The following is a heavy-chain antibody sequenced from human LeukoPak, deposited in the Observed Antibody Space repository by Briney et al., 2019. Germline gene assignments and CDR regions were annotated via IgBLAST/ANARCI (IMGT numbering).Heavy chain of an antibody. Sequence: GGSLRLSCAASGFIFSDYYMSWIRQAPGKGLEWVSYISSSGSSIYYADSVKGRFTISRDNSKDTLYLQMNSLRAEDTAVYYCAREGTWSYYYDYWGQGTLVTVSS. CDR1: GFIFSDYY. CDR2: ISSSGSSI. CDR3: AREGTWSYYYDY. V-gene: IGHV3-11*04. D-gene: IGHD1-26*01. J-gene: IGHJ4*02.